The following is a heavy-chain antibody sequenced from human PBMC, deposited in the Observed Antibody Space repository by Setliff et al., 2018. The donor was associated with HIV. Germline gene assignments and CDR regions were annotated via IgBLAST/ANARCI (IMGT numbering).Heavy chain of an antibody. V-gene: IGHV4-34*09. D-gene: IGHD2-21*01. J-gene: IGHJ6*04. CDR2: IHYSGST. Sequence: SETLSLTCAVYGGSFSGYYWSWIRQPPGKGLEWIGYIHYSGSTHYNPSLKSRVTISVDTSKNQFSLKLSSVTAADTAVYYCARDAGYCGGDCYPMVLDVWGKGTTVTVSS. CDR3: ARDAGYCGGDCYPMVLDV. CDR1: GGSFSGYY.